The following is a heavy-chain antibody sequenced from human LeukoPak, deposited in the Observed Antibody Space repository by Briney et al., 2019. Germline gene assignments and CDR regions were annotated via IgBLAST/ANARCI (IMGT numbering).Heavy chain of an antibody. CDR3: GTIRLRWFTGFDY. D-gene: IGHD4-23*01. V-gene: IGHV3-23*01. CDR2: ISGSGGST. J-gene: IGHJ4*02. Sequence: QPGGSLRLSCAASGFTFSSYAMSWVRQAPGKGLEWVSAISGSGGSTYYADSVRGRFTISRDNSKNTLYLQMNSLRAEDTAVYYCGTIRLRWFTGFDYWGQGTLVTVSS. CDR1: GFTFSSYA.